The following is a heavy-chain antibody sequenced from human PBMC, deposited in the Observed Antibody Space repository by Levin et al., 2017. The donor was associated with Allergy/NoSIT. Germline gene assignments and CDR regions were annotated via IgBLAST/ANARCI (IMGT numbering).Heavy chain of an antibody. V-gene: IGHV4-30-2*01. Sequence: SETLSLTCAVSGGSISSGGYSWSWIRQPPGKGLEWIGYIYHSGSTYYNPSLKSRVTISVDRSKNQFSLKLSSVTAADTAVYYCARDRGIAGPNDGGFDYWGQGTLVTVSS. CDR2: IYHSGST. J-gene: IGHJ4*02. D-gene: IGHD6-13*01. CDR1: GGSISSGGYS. CDR3: ARDRGIAGPNDGGFDY.